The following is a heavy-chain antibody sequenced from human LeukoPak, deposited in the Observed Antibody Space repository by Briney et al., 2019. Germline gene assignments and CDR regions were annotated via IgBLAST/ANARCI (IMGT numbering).Heavy chain of an antibody. D-gene: IGHD5-24*01. CDR1: GFTFSSYW. CDR2: MKEDGSDK. Sequence: GGSLRLSCAASGFTFSSYWMSWVRQAPGKGLEWVANMKEDGSDKYYVDSVKGRFTTSRDNAKNSLYLQMNSLRAEDTAVYYCARMGDGYMGRYYFDYWGQGTLVTVSS. J-gene: IGHJ4*02. CDR3: ARMGDGYMGRYYFDY. V-gene: IGHV3-7*04.